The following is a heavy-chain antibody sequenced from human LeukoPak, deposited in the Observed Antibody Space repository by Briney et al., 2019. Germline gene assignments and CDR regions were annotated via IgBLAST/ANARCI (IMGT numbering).Heavy chain of an antibody. CDR2: INHSGST. CDR1: GGSFSGYY. CDR3: AREKFLGRLTRVLGT. Sequence: SATLPLTCAVYGGSFSGYYWSWIRQHPGKGLEWIGEINHSGSTNYNPSLKSRLSISADMSKKQFSLKLNSVTAADTAVYYCAREKFLGRLTRVLGTWGQGTLVTVSS. J-gene: IGHJ5*02. D-gene: IGHD3-16*01. V-gene: IGHV4-34*01.